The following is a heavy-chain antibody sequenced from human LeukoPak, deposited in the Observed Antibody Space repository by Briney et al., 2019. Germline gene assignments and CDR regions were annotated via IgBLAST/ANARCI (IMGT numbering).Heavy chain of an antibody. CDR3: ARGGTKFDY. CDR2: ISSSSSYI. CDR1: GFTFGTYS. Sequence: GGSLRLSCAASGFTFGTYSMNWVRQAPGKGLEWVSSISSSSSYIYYADSVKGRFTISRDNAKNSLFLQMSSLRAEDTAAYYCARGGTKFDYWGQGTLVTVSS. D-gene: IGHD2-8*01. V-gene: IGHV3-21*04. J-gene: IGHJ4*02.